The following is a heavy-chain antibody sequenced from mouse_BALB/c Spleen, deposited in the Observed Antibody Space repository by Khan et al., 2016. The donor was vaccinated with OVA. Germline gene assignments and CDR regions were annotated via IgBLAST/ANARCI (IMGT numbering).Heavy chain of an antibody. D-gene: IGHD1-1*01. CDR3: TRLAYYYDSEGFAY. CDR1: GFTFSTYG. Sequence: VQLKESGGDLVKPGGSLKLSCAASGFTFSTYGMSWVRQTPDKRLEWVATVSTGGSYTYYPDSVKGRFTISRDNAKNTLYLQMSGLKSEDTAMFYCTRLAYYYDSEGFAYWGQGTLVTVSA. V-gene: IGHV5-6*01. J-gene: IGHJ3*01. CDR2: VSTGGSYT.